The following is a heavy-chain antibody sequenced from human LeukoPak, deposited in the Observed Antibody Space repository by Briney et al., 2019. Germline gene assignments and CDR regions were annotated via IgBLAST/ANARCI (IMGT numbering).Heavy chain of an antibody. CDR1: GGTFSSYA. V-gene: IGHV1-69*04. J-gene: IGHJ1*01. CDR3: ATDLLTTMTAF. D-gene: IGHD3-22*01. CDR2: IIPILGIA. Sequence: GASVRVSCKASGGTFSSYAISWVRQAPGQGLEWMGRIIPILGIANYAQKFQGRVTITADKSTSTAYMELSSLRSEDTAVYYCATDLLTTMTAFWGQGTLVTVSS.